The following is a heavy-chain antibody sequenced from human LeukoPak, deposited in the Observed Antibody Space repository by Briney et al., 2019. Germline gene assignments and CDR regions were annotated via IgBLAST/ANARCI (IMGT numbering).Heavy chain of an antibody. CDR1: GFTFDDYA. Sequence: GRSLRLSCAASGFTFDDYAMHWVRHAPGKGLEWVSGISWNSGSIGYADSVKGRFTISRDNAKNSLYLQMNSLRAEDTALYYCAKDMAGDSILGAFDIWGQGTMVTVSS. CDR3: AKDMAGDSILGAFDI. J-gene: IGHJ3*02. CDR2: ISWNSGSI. V-gene: IGHV3-9*01. D-gene: IGHD3-22*01.